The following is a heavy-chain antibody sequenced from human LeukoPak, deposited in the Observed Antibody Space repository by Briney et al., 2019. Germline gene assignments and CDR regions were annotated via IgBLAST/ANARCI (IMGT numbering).Heavy chain of an antibody. CDR1: GFTFSSYW. CDR2: IKQDGSEK. V-gene: IGHV3-7*01. Sequence: GGSLRLSCAASGFTFSSYWMSWVRQAPGKGLEWVANIKQDGSEKYYVDSVKGRFTISRDNAKNSLYLQMNSLRAEDTAVYYCAPEASYYGGGADYWGQGTLVTVSS. J-gene: IGHJ4*02. D-gene: IGHD1-26*01. CDR3: APEASYYGGGADY.